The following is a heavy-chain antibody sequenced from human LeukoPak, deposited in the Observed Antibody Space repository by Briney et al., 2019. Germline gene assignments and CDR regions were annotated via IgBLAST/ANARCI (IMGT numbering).Heavy chain of an antibody. J-gene: IGHJ5*02. D-gene: IGHD3-10*01. V-gene: IGHV4-34*01. Sequence: SETLSLTCAVYGGSFSGYYWSWIRQPPGKGLEWIGEINHSGSTNYNPTLKSRVTISVDTSKNQLSLKLSSVTAADTAVYYCARGLIYYYGSGSYYTGTWFDPWGQGTLVTVSS. CDR1: GGSFSGYY. CDR3: ARGLIYYYGSGSYYTGTWFDP. CDR2: INHSGST.